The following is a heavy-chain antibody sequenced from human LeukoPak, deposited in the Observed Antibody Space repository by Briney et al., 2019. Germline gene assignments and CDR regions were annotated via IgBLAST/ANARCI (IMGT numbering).Heavy chain of an antibody. D-gene: IGHD3-22*01. CDR2: IRYDGSNK. Sequence: GGSLRLSCAASGFTFSSYGMHWVRQAPGKGLEWVAFIRYDGSNKYYADSVKGRFTISRDNSKNTLYLQMNSLRAEDTAVYYCAKDNSSGYSYYYYMDVWGKGTTVTISS. J-gene: IGHJ6*03. CDR3: AKDNSSGYSYYYYMDV. V-gene: IGHV3-30*02. CDR1: GFTFSSYG.